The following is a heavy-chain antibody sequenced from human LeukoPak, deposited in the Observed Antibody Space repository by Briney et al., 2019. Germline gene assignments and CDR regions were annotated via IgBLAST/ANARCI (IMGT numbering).Heavy chain of an antibody. J-gene: IGHJ4*02. CDR3: ARDPTGSSGWAPEYYFDY. Sequence: GGSLGLSCAASGFTFSSYGMHWVRQAPGKGLEWVAVIWYDGSNKYYADSVKGRFTISRDNSKNTLYLQMNSLRAEDTAVYYCARDPTGSSGWAPEYYFDYWGQGTLVTVSS. CDR2: IWYDGSNK. CDR1: GFTFSSYG. D-gene: IGHD6-19*01. V-gene: IGHV3-33*01.